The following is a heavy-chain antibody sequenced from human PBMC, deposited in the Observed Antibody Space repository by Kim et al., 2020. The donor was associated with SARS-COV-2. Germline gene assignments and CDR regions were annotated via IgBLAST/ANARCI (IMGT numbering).Heavy chain of an antibody. J-gene: IGHJ5*02. V-gene: IGHV1-3*01. CDR1: GYTFTSYA. CDR2: INAGNGNT. CDR3: ARERITMVRGVKLAYNWFDP. D-gene: IGHD3-10*01. Sequence: ASVKVSCKASGYTFTSYAMHWVRQAPGQRLEWMGWINAGNGNTKYSQKFQGRVTITRDTSASTAYMELSSLRSEDTAVYYCARERITMVRGVKLAYNWFDPWGQGTLVTVSS.